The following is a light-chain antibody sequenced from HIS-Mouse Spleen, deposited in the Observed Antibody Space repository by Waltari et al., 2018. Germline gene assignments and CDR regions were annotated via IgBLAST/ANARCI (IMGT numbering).Light chain of an antibody. Sequence: QSALTQPASVSGSPGQSITIPCTGTSSDVGSYNLVSWYQQPPDKAPKLMIYEGSKRPSGVSNRFSGSKSGNTASLTISGLQAEDEADYYCCSYAGSSTYVVFGGGTKLTVL. CDR3: CSYAGSSTYVV. CDR2: EGS. CDR1: SSDVGSYNL. J-gene: IGLJ2*01. V-gene: IGLV2-23*01.